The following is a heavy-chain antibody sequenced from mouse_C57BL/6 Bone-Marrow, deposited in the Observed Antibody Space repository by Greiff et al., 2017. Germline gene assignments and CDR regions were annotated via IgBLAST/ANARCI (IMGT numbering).Heavy chain of an antibody. Sequence: QVQLQQPGAELVMPGASVKLSCKASGYTFTSYWMHWVKQRPGQGLEWIGEIDPSDSYTNYNQKFKGKSTLTVDKSSSTAYMQLSSLTSEDSAVYYCAREEVQLRGWFAYWGQGTLGTVSA. J-gene: IGHJ3*01. CDR2: IDPSDSYT. CDR3: AREEVQLRGWFAY. V-gene: IGHV1-69*01. CDR1: GYTFTSYW. D-gene: IGHD3-2*02.